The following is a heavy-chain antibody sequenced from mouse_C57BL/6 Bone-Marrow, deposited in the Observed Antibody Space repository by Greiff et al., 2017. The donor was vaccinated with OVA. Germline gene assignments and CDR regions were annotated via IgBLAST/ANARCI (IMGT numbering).Heavy chain of an antibody. CDR2: ISSGGSYP. CDR1: GFTFSSYG. D-gene: IGHD1-1*01. CDR3: ARHGDYGSFFDY. J-gene: IGHJ2*01. V-gene: IGHV5-6*01. Sequence: EVQLVESGGDLVKPGGSLKLSCAASGFTFSSYGMSWVRQTPDKRLEWVATISSGGSYPYYPDSVKGRFTISRDNAKNTLYLQMSSLKSDDTAMYYCARHGDYGSFFDYWGQGTTLTVSS.